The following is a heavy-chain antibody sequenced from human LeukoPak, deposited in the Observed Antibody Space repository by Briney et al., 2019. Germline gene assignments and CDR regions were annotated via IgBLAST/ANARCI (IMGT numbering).Heavy chain of an antibody. CDR1: GRSISTTTNS. J-gene: IGHJ5*02. Sequence: SDTLSLTCNVSGRSISTTTNSWAWAWIRQRPTNRLEWIGSIYYGGRPYYTSSLKSRVTISVDTSKNQFSLKLASLTAADTAVYCARRPIVGSTGFYFDPWGPGTLVTVSS. V-gene: IGHV4-39*01. CDR2: IYYGGRP. D-gene: IGHD1-26*01. CDR3: RRPIVGSTGFYFDP.